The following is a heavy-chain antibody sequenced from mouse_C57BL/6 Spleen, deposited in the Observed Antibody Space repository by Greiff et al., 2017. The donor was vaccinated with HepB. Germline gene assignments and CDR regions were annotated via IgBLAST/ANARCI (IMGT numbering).Heavy chain of an antibody. CDR3: ARDDDYDLVFAY. CDR2: SRNKANDYTT. Sequence: EVKLVESGGGLVQSGRSLRLSCATSGFTFSDFYMEWVRQAPGKGLEWIAASRNKANDYTTEYSASVKGRFIVSRDTSQSILYLQMNAMRAEDTAIYYCARDDDYDLVFAYWGQGTLVTVSA. D-gene: IGHD2-4*01. J-gene: IGHJ3*01. V-gene: IGHV7-1*01. CDR1: GFTFSDFY.